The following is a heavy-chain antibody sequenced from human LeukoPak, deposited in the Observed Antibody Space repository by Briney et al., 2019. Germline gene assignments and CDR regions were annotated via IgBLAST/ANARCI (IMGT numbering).Heavy chain of an antibody. CDR1: GFTFSSYG. CDR3: AKDMMRSIVGATVDY. D-gene: IGHD1-26*01. CDR2: IWYDGSNK. V-gene: IGHV3-33*06. Sequence: GGSLRLSYAASGFTFSSYGMHWVRQAPGKGLEWVAVIWYDGSNKYYADSVKGRFTISRDNSKNTLYLQMNSLRAEDTAVYYCAKDMMRSIVGATVDYWGQGTLVTVSS. J-gene: IGHJ4*02.